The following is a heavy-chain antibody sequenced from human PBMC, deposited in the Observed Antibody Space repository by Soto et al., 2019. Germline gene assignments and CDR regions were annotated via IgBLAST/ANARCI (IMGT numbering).Heavy chain of an antibody. V-gene: IGHV1-3*01. CDR2: ISGGSGDT. D-gene: IGHD6-19*01. J-gene: IGHJ4*02. CDR3: LRGSGAY. CDR1: GYTFTTYN. Sequence: ASVKVSCKASGYTFTTYNIHWVRQAPGQSLEWMGRISGGSGDTIYSRKFQDRVTITKDTSATTAYMELSGLRSEDTAVYYCLRGSGAYWGQGTLVTVSS.